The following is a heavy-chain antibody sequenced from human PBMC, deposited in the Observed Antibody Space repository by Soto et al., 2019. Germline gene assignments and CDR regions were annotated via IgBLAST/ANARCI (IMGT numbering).Heavy chain of an antibody. V-gene: IGHV4-39*01. D-gene: IGHD1-20*01. CDR2: VDYSGTA. CDR3: ARITGRHLDY. J-gene: IGHJ4*02. CDR1: PVSISVTNFF. Sequence: SETLSLTCTVSPVSISVTNFFWGWVRQPPGKGLEWIGNVDYSGTAYFSPSLATRVTFHVDTSKNQFSLTLYSVTAADTAVYYCARITGRHLDYWGQGILVTVSS.